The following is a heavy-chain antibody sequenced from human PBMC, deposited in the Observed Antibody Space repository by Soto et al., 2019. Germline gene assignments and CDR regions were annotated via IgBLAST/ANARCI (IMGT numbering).Heavy chain of an antibody. J-gene: IGHJ5*02. CDR2: FDPEDGET. V-gene: IGHV1-24*01. Sequence: ASVKVSCKVSGYTLTELSMHWVRQAPGKGLEWMGGFDPEDGETIYAQKFQGRVTMTEDTSTDTAYMELSSLRSEDTAVYYCAADPTVDLAAAEYNCFDPWGQGTLVTVSS. D-gene: IGHD6-13*01. CDR1: GYTLTELS. CDR3: AADPTVDLAAAEYNCFDP.